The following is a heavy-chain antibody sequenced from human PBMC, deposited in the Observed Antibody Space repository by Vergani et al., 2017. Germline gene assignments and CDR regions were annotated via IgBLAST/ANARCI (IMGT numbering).Heavy chain of an antibody. V-gene: IGHV3-7*01. Sequence: EVQLVESGGGLVQPGGSLRLSCAASGFTFSAYWMTWVRQAPGKGLEWVANIKLDGTEKYYVDSVKGRFTISRDNTKNSLYLQLNSLRAEDTAVYYCAGDWANYDFWGGFDYWGQGTLVTVSS. J-gene: IGHJ4*02. D-gene: IGHD3-3*01. CDR1: GFTFSAYW. CDR3: AGDWANYDFWGGFDY. CDR2: IKLDGTEK.